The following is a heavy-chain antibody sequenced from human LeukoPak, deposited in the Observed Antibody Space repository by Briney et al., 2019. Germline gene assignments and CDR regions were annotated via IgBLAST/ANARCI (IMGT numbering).Heavy chain of an antibody. J-gene: IGHJ6*03. D-gene: IGHD2-2*01. CDR2: LNWNGGST. Sequence: RTGGSLRLSCAASGFTFDDYGMSWVRQAPGKGLEWVSGLNWNGGSTGYADSVKGRFTISRDNAKNSLYLQMNSLRAEDTALYYCARDLGVVAGSFYYYYMDVWGRGTTVTVSS. V-gene: IGHV3-20*04. CDR3: ARDLGVVAGSFYYYYMDV. CDR1: GFTFDDYG.